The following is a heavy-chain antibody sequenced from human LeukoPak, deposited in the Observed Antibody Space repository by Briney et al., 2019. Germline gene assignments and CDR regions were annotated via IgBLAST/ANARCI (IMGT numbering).Heavy chain of an antibody. J-gene: IGHJ3*02. CDR3: ARDPTSSWETAFGI. CDR2: ISSSSSYI. D-gene: IGHD1-26*01. Sequence: KTGGSLRLSCAAAGFTFNSYTMNWIRQPPGKWLEWVSSISSSSSYIYYADSVKGRFTISRDDAKNSLYLQMDRLRAEDTAVYYCARDPTSSWETAFGIWGQGTVVTVSS. V-gene: IGHV3-21*01. CDR1: GFTFNSYT.